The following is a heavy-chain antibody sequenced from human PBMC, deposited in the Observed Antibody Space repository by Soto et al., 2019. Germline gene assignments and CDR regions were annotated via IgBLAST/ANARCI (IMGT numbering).Heavy chain of an antibody. V-gene: IGHV1-8*01. CDR1: GYTFTSYD. Sequence: GASVKVSCKASGYTFTSYDINWVRQATGQGLEWMGWMNPNSGNTGYAQKFQGRVTMTRNTSISTAYMELSSLRSEDTAVYYCARGLFEERQWLVHPYYYYYYMDVWGKGTTVTVSS. D-gene: IGHD6-19*01. J-gene: IGHJ6*03. CDR3: ARGLFEERQWLVHPYYYYYYMDV. CDR2: MNPNSGNT.